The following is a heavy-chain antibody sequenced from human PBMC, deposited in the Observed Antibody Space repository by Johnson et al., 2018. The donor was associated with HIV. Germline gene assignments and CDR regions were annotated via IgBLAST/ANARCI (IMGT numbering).Heavy chain of an antibody. J-gene: IGHJ3*02. CDR1: GFTFDDYA. Sequence: VQLVESGGGLVQPGRFLKLSCAASGFTFDDYAMHWVRQPPGKGLEWVSGISWNSGTIGYADSVKGRFTISRDNAKNSLFLQMNSLRAEDTALYYCAKDLINSGIDPQAFDIWGQGTMVSVSS. V-gene: IGHV3-9*01. D-gene: IGHD1-26*01. CDR2: ISWNSGTI. CDR3: AKDLINSGIDPQAFDI.